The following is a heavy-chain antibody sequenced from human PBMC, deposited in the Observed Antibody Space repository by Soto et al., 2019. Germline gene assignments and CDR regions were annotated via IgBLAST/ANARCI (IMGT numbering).Heavy chain of an antibody. Sequence: QVQLVQSGAEVKKPGASVKVSCKASGYTFTSHYMHWVRQAPGQGLEWMGVINPNGGSTIYAQKFQGRVSVASDTSTSTVYMELSSLRSEDTALYYCARDPISAHFPGFWFDPWGQGTLVTVSS. J-gene: IGHJ5*02. CDR2: INPNGGST. CDR1: GYTFTSHY. V-gene: IGHV1-46*01. CDR3: ARDPISAHFPGFWFDP.